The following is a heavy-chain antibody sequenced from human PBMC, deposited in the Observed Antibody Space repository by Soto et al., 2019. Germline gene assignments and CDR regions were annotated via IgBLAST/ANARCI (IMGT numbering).Heavy chain of an antibody. Sequence: EASVKVSCKASGYTFTSYYMHWVRQAPGQGLEWMGIINPSGGSTSYAQKFQGRVTMTTDTSTSTAYMELRSLRSDDTAVYYCAREACSGGSCYPYPYYYYYYGMDVWGQGTTVTVSS. J-gene: IGHJ6*02. CDR2: INPSGGST. CDR1: GYTFTSYY. V-gene: IGHV1-46*01. CDR3: AREACSGGSCYPYPYYYYYYGMDV. D-gene: IGHD2-15*01.